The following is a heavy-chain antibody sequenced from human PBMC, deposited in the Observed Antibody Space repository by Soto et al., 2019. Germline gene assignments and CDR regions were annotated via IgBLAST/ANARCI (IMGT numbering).Heavy chain of an antibody. D-gene: IGHD4-4*01. CDR2: IKQDGSEK. V-gene: IGHV3-7*01. J-gene: IGHJ6*02. Sequence: VGSLRLSCAASGFTFSSYWMSWVRQAPGKGLEWVANIKQDGSEKCYVDSVKGRFTISRDNAKNSLYLQMNSLRAEDTAVYYCAREGAFEMSYSNYVYDYYYGMDVWGQGTTVTVSS. CDR1: GFTFSSYW. CDR3: AREGAFEMSYSNYVYDYYYGMDV.